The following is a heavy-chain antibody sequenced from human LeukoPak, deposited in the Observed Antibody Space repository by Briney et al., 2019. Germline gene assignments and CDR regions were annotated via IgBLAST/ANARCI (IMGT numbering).Heavy chain of an antibody. J-gene: IGHJ3*02. CDR1: GGSFSSHY. CDR3: ARDRTGYIGYEGGPFDI. V-gene: IGHV4-4*07. CDR2: PNTSGTS. Sequence: PSETLSLTCIVSGGSFSSHYWSWIRQSAGKGPEWIGRPNTSGTSNYNPSLRSRVTISVDTSKNQFSLKITSVTAADTGVYYCARDRTGYIGYEGGPFDIWGQGTMVTVSS. D-gene: IGHD5-12*01.